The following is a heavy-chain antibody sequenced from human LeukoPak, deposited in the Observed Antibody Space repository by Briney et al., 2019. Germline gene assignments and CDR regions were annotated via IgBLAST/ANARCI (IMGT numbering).Heavy chain of an antibody. Sequence: GGSLRLSCAASGFTFSDYYMSWIRQAPGKGLEWVSYISSSSSYTNFADSVKGRFTISRDNAKNSLYLQMNSLRAEDRAVYYCATGQQRAPGQVHWGQGTLVTVSS. J-gene: IGHJ4*02. CDR3: ATGQQRAPGQVH. CDR1: GFTFSDYY. V-gene: IGHV3-11*03. CDR2: ISSSSSYT. D-gene: IGHD6-13*01.